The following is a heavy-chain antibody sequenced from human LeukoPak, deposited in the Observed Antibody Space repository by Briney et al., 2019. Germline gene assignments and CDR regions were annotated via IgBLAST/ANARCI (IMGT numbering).Heavy chain of an antibody. Sequence: SETLSLTCTVSGGSISSSSYYWGWIRQPPGKGLEWIGSIYYSGSTYYNPSLKSRVTISVDTSKNQFSLQLNSVTPEDTAVYYCARDVFTMVRGADLSGAFDIWGQGTMVTVSS. V-gene: IGHV4-39*07. CDR3: ARDVFTMVRGADLSGAFDI. CDR2: IYYSGST. D-gene: IGHD3-10*01. CDR1: GGSISSSSYY. J-gene: IGHJ3*02.